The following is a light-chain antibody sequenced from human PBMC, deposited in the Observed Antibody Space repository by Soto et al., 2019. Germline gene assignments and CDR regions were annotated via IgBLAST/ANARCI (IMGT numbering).Light chain of an antibody. J-gene: IGKJ4*01. V-gene: IGKV1-39*01. CDR2: DVF. CDR1: QNINNY. CDR3: QQSYTTPLT. Sequence: DIQMTQSPSSLSASVGDRVTITCRASQNINNYLNWYQHKPWQAPKVLIYDVFTLQSGVPSRFSGSGSGTFFTLTISSLQPEDFATYYSQQSYTTPLTFGGGTKVDIK.